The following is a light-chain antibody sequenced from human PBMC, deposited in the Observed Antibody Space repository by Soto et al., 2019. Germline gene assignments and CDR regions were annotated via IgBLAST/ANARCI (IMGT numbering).Light chain of an antibody. CDR2: GAS. Sequence: ETVLTQSPGTLSLSPGERATLSCRASQSVSSSYLAWYQQKPGQAPMLLIYGASSRATGIPDRFSGSGSGTDFTLTISRLEPEDFAVYYCQQYGSALVVTFGQGTKVEIK. J-gene: IGKJ1*01. CDR3: QQYGSALVVT. CDR1: QSVSSSY. V-gene: IGKV3-20*01.